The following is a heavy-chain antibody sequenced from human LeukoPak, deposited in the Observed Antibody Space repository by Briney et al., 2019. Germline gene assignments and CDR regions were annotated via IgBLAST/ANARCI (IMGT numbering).Heavy chain of an antibody. Sequence: GGSLRLSCAASGFTFSNHWMTWVRQAPGKGLEWVSYISSSGSTIYYADSVKGRFTISRDNAKNSLYLQMNSLRAEDTAVYYCAELGITMIGGVWGKGTTVTISS. CDR2: ISSSGSTI. J-gene: IGHJ6*04. D-gene: IGHD3-10*02. CDR3: AELGITMIGGV. CDR1: GFTFSNHW. V-gene: IGHV3-48*04.